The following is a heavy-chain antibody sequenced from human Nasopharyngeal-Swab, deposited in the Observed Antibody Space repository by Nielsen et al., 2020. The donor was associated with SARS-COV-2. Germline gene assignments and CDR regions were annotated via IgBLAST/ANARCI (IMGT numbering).Heavy chain of an antibody. J-gene: IGHJ5*02. Sequence: SETLSLTCTVSGGSISSSSYYWGWIRQPPGKGLEWIGSIYYSGSTNYNPSLKSRVTISVDTSKNQFSLKLSSVTAADTAVYYCARADGRFVNWFDPWGQGTLVTVSS. D-gene: IGHD2-15*01. CDR3: ARADGRFVNWFDP. CDR1: GGSISSSSYY. CDR2: IYYSGST. V-gene: IGHV4-39*07.